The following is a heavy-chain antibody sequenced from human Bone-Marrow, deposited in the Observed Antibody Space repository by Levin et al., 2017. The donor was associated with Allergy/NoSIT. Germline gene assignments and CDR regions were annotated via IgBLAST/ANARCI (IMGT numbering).Heavy chain of an antibody. CDR2: ISYDGSYK. V-gene: IGHV3-30*18. J-gene: IGHJ4*02. CDR1: GFTFSSYG. CDR3: AKDRDYYGSGSGLGY. Sequence: GGSLRLSCAASGFTFSSYGMHWVRQAPGKGLEWVAVISYDGSYKYYADSVKGRFTFSRDNSKNTLYLQMNSLRPEDTAVYYCAKDRDYYGSGSGLGYWGQGTLVTVSS. D-gene: IGHD3-10*01.